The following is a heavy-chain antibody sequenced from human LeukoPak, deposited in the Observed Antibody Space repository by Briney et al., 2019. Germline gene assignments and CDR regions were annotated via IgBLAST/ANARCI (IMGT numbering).Heavy chain of an antibody. D-gene: IGHD2-21*02. V-gene: IGHV5-10-1*01. J-gene: IGHJ4*02. CDR1: GYSFTAYW. CDR3: ARHGEGDWDYFDY. CDR2: IDPSDSYT. Sequence: VESLKISCKGSGYSFTAYWISWVRQMPGKGLEWVGKIDPSDSYTNYSPSFQGHVTISADKSISTAYLQWSGLKASDTAMYYCARHGEGDWDYFDYWGQGTLATVSS.